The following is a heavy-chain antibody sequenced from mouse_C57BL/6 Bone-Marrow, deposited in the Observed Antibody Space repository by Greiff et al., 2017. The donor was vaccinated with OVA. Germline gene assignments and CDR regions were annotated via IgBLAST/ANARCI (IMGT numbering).Heavy chain of an antibody. CDR2: IYPRSGHT. V-gene: IGHV1-81*01. CDR1: GYTFTSYG. Sequence: QVQLQQSGAELARPGASVKLSCKASGYTFTSYGISWVKQSTGQGLEWIGEIYPRSGHTYYNEKFKGKATLTADKSSSTAYMELRSLTSEDSAVYFCARAEYYDYDGAGGQGTSVTVSS. J-gene: IGHJ4*01. D-gene: IGHD2-4*01. CDR3: ARAEYYDYDGA.